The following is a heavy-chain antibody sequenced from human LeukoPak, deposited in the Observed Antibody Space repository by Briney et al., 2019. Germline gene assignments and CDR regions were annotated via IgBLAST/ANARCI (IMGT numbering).Heavy chain of an antibody. CDR1: GFTFSSYG. J-gene: IGHJ1*01. D-gene: IGHD2-2*01. Sequence: PGGSLRLSCAASGFTFSSYGMHWVRQAPGKGLEWVAVIPYDGSNKYYADSVKGRFTISRDNSKNTLYLQMNSLRAEDTAVYYCASDQRYCSSTSCYLKYFQHWGQGTLVTVSS. CDR3: ASDQRYCSSTSCYLKYFQH. V-gene: IGHV3-30*03. CDR2: IPYDGSNK.